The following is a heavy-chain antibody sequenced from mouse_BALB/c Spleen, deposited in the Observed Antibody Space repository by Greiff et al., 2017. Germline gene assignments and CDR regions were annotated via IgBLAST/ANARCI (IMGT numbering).Heavy chain of an antibody. CDR3: ARSGSSAYAMDY. V-gene: IGHV5-17*02. J-gene: IGHJ4*01. CDR1: GFTFSSFG. D-gene: IGHD1-1*01. Sequence: EVMLVESGGGLVKPGGSRKLSCAASGFTFSSFGMHWVRQAPEKGLEWVAYISSGSSTIYYADTVKGRFTISRDNPKNTLFLQMTSLRSEDTAMYYCARSGSSAYAMDYWGQGTSVTVSS. CDR2: ISSGSSTI.